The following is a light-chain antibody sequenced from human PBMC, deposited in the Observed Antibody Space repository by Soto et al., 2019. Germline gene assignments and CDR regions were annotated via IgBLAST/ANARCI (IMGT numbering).Light chain of an antibody. CDR3: QSYDSSLSVV. Sequence: QSVLTQPPSVSGAPGQRVTISCTGSSSNIGAGYDVHWYQHLPGTAPKLLIYGNSNRPSGVPDRFSGSKSGTSASLAITGLQAEDEADYYCQSYDSSLSVVFGGGPKLTVL. CDR1: SSNIGAGYD. CDR2: GNS. V-gene: IGLV1-40*01. J-gene: IGLJ2*01.